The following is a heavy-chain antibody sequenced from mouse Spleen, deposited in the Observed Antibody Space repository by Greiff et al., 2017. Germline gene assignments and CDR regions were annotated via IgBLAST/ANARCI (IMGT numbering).Heavy chain of an antibody. Sequence: QVQLKESGAELARPGASVKLSCKASGYTFTSYGISWVKQRTGQGLEWIGEIYPRSGNTYYNEKFKGKATLTADKSSSTAYMELRSLTSEDSAVYFCETGTGFAYWGQGTLVTVSA. D-gene: IGHD4-1*01. J-gene: IGHJ3*01. CDR3: ETGTGFAY. CDR2: IYPRSGNT. CDR1: GYTFTSYG. V-gene: IGHV1-81*01.